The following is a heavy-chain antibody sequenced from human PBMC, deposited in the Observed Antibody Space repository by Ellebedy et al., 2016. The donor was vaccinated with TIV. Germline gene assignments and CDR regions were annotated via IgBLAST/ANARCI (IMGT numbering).Heavy chain of an antibody. V-gene: IGHV4-39*01. CDR2: IYYSGST. J-gene: IGHJ4*02. CDR1: GGSISSSSYY. D-gene: IGHD4-17*01. Sequence: SETLSLXXTVSGGSISSSSYYWGWIRQPPGKGLEWIGSIYYSGSTYYNPSLKSRVTISVDTSKNQFSLKLSSVTAADTAVYYCARRGGYGDYVVSHYWGQGTLVTVSS. CDR3: ARRGGYGDYVVSHY.